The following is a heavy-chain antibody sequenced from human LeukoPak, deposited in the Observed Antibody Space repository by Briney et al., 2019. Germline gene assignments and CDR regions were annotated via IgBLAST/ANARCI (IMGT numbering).Heavy chain of an antibody. CDR3: ARRNVGYSY. CDR2: IYTAGTT. Sequence: GGSPRLSCAASGFTVSTNYMSWVRQAPGKGLEWVSIIYTAGTTYYADSVKGRFTISRDNSKNTLYLQMNSLRAEDTAVYYCARRNVGYSYWGQGALVTVSS. V-gene: IGHV3-66*04. D-gene: IGHD5-18*01. J-gene: IGHJ4*02. CDR1: GFTVSTNY.